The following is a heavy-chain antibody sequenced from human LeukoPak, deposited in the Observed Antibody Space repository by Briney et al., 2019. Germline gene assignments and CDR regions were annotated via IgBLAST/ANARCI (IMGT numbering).Heavy chain of an antibody. CDR3: AKDGAVPFDY. Sequence: GGSLRLSCTASGFTFDEYAMHWVRLGPGKGLEWVAVISYDGSNKYYADSVKGRFTISRDNSKNTLYLQMNSLRAEDTAVYYCAKDGAVPFDYWGQGTLVTVSS. CDR1: GFTFDEYA. V-gene: IGHV3-30*18. D-gene: IGHD6-19*01. J-gene: IGHJ4*02. CDR2: ISYDGSNK.